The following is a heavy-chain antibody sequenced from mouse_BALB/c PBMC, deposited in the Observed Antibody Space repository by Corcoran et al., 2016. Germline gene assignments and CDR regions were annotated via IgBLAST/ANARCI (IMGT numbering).Heavy chain of an antibody. CDR2: INTYTGEP. CDR1: GYTFTNYG. CDR3: AREPYAMDY. J-gene: IGHJ4*01. Sequence: QIQLVQSGPELKKTGETVKISCKAAGYTFTNYGMNWVKQAPGKGLKGMGWINTYTGEPTYADDFKGRFAFSLETSASTAYLQINNLKNEDTATYFCAREPYAMDYWGQGTSVTVSS. V-gene: IGHV9-3-1*01.